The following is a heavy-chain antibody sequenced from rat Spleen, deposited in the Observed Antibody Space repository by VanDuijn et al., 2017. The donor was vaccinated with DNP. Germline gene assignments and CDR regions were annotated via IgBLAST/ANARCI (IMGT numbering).Heavy chain of an antibody. Sequence: EVQLVESGGDLVQPGRSLKLSCAASGFTFSKYGMHWIRQAPTKGLEWVATISYDGSSGDYPDSVTGRFTISRDNAKNTLYLQMNSLRSEDTATYYCARDRGYYSDWYFDFWGPGTMVTVSS. D-gene: IGHD1-1*01. V-gene: IGHV5-29*01. CDR2: ISYDGSSG. J-gene: IGHJ1*01. CDR3: ARDRGYYSDWYFDF. CDR1: GFTFSKYG.